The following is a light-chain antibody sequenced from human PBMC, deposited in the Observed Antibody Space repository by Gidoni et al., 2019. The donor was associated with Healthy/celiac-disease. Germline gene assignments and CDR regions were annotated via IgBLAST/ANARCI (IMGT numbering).Light chain of an antibody. CDR2: GAS. Sequence: DIVLTQSPGTLSLAPVERATLSCRASKSVSSSYLAWYQQKPGQAPRLLIYGASSRATGVPDRFSGSGSGTDFTLTISRLEPEDFAVYYCQQYGSSPGTFGQGTKVEIK. CDR1: KSVSSSY. V-gene: IGKV3-20*01. J-gene: IGKJ1*01. CDR3: QQYGSSPGT.